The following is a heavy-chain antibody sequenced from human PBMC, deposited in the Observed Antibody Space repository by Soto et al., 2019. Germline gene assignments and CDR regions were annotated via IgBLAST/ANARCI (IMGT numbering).Heavy chain of an antibody. J-gene: IGHJ5*02. CDR2: MNPNSGNG. CDR3: ARMATSGTLNWFDP. Sequence: ASVKVSCKASGYTFTGYYMHWVRQGTGQGLEWMGWMNPNSGNGGYAQKFQGRVTMTRDTSTSTAYMEPSSLTSDDTAIYYCARMATSGTLNWFDPWGQGTLVTVSS. CDR1: GYTFTGYY. V-gene: IGHV1-8*02.